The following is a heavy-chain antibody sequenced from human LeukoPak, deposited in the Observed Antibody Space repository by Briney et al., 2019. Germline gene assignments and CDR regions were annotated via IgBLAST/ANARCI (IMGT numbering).Heavy chain of an antibody. Sequence: PGGSLRLSCAVSGLTTRNSWMSWVRQAPGKGLEWVANIDPDGTDLYYMDSVKGRFTVSRDNDKNSLYLQMHSLRVEDMATYYCVRGSSSFWGQGTLVTV. CDR1: GLTTRNSW. CDR3: VRGSSSF. CDR2: IDPDGTDL. J-gene: IGHJ4*02. V-gene: IGHV3-7*04. D-gene: IGHD2-2*01.